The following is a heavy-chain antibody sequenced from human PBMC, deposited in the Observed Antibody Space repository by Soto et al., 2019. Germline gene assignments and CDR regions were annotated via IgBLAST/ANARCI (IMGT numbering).Heavy chain of an antibody. CDR1: GFTFSSYA. CDR2: ISGSGGST. D-gene: IGHD6-6*01. J-gene: IGHJ3*02. CDR3: VKPRWWIAARPGAFDI. Sequence: EVQLLESGGGLVQPGGSLRLSCAASGFTFSSYAMSWVRQAPGKGLEWVSAISGSGGSTYYADSVKGRFTISRDNSKNTLYLQMNSLRAEDTAVYYCVKPRWWIAARPGAFDIWGQGTMVTVSS. V-gene: IGHV3-23*01.